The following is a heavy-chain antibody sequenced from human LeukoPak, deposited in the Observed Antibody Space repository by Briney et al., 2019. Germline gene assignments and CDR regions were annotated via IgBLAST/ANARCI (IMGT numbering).Heavy chain of an antibody. CDR1: GFTFSSYS. J-gene: IGHJ4*02. Sequence: GGSLRLSCAASGFTFSSYSMNWVRQAPGKGLEWVSCISKSSSYIDYAGSVKGRFTISRDNAKNSLYLQMNSLRAEDTAVYYCAGSYEGYYFDYWGQGTLVTVSS. CDR2: ISKSSSYI. V-gene: IGHV3-21*01. CDR3: AGSYEGYYFDY. D-gene: IGHD5-18*01.